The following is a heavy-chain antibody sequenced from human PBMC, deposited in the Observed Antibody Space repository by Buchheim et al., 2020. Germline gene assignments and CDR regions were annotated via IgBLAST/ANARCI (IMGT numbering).Heavy chain of an antibody. J-gene: IGHJ5*02. Sequence: EVQLLESGGGLVQPGGSLRLSCAASGFTFSSYAMSWVRQAPGKGLEWVSAISGSGGSTYYADSVKGRFTISRDNSKNTLYLQMSSLRAEDTAVYYCAKATTLTRSSSYLWFDPWGQGTL. V-gene: IGHV3-23*01. CDR3: AKATTLTRSSSYLWFDP. CDR2: ISGSGGST. CDR1: GFTFSSYA. D-gene: IGHD6-6*01.